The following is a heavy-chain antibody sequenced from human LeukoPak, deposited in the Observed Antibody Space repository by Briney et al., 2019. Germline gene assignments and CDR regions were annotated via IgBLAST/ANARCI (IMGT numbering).Heavy chain of an antibody. CDR2: INPSGGST. J-gene: IGHJ4*02. Sequence: ASVKVSCKASGYTFSSYYLHWLRQAPGQGLEWMGIINPSGGSTSYAQKFQGRVTMTRDTSTSTVYMELSSLRSEDTAVYYCAINSGPFDYWGQGTLVTVSS. CDR3: AINSGPFDY. D-gene: IGHD5-24*01. CDR1: GYTFSSYY. V-gene: IGHV1-46*01.